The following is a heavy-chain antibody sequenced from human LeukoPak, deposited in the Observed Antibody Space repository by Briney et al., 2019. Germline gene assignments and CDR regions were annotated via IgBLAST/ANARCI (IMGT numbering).Heavy chain of an antibody. V-gene: IGHV3-20*04. CDR1: GFTFDDYG. D-gene: IGHD6-13*01. CDR3: ARESRYSSDY. CDR2: INWNGGST. Sequence: GGSLRLSCAASGFTFDDYGMSWVRQAPGKGLEWVSGINWNGGSTGYADSVKGRFTISRDNAKNSLSLQMNSLRDEDTAMYYCARESRYSSDYWGQGTLVTVSS. J-gene: IGHJ4*02.